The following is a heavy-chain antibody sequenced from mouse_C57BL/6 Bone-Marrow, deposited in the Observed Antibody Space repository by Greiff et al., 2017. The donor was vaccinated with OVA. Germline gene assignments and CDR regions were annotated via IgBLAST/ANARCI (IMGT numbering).Heavy chain of an antibody. Sequence: EVKVVESGGGLVKPGGSLKLSCAASGFTFSDYGMHWVRQAPEKGLEWVAYISSGSSTIYYADTVKGRFTISRDNAKNTLFLQMTSLRSEDTAMYYCARIYDRFDYWGQGTTLTVSS. D-gene: IGHD2-12*01. CDR3: ARIYDRFDY. CDR2: ISSGSSTI. V-gene: IGHV5-17*01. CDR1: GFTFSDYG. J-gene: IGHJ2*01.